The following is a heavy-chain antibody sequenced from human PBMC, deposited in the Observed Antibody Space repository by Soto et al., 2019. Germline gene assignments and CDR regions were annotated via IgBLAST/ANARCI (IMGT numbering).Heavy chain of an antibody. J-gene: IGHJ4*02. CDR1: GGSISSYY. CDR2: IYYSGGT. Sequence: SETLSLTCTVSGGSISSYYWSWIRQPPGKGLEWIGYIYYSGGTNYNPSLKRRVTISVDTSKNQFSLKLSSVTAADTAVYYCARHYGGSYADYWGQGTLVTVS. V-gene: IGHV4-59*08. CDR3: ARHYGGSYADY. D-gene: IGHD1-26*01.